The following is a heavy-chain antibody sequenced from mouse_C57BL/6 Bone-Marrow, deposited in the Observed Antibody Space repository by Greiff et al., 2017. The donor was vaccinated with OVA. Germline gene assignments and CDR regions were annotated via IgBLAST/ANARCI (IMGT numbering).Heavy chain of an antibody. CDR3: ARLGYYGSSLDY. D-gene: IGHD1-1*01. CDR1: GDVVGGDC. J-gene: IGHJ2*01. V-gene: IGHV1-80*01. CDR2: IHPVYCDT. Sequence: VQLQHSGAELVKPGASVKISCKACGDVVGGDCMNWVKQRPRKPLEWIGQIHPVYCDTNYNGKFKGKATLTADKSSSTAYMQLSSLTSEDSAVYFCARLGYYGSSLDYWGQGTTLTVSS.